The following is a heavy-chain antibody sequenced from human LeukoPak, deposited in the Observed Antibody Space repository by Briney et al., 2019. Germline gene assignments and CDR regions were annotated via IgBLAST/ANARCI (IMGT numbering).Heavy chain of an antibody. CDR1: GGSISSYY. CDR2: INHSGST. D-gene: IGHD3-22*01. J-gene: IGHJ1*01. V-gene: IGHV4-34*01. CDR3: ARNRVYYDSSGYYWHEYFQH. Sequence: SETLSLTCTVSGGSISSYYWSWIRQPPGKGLEWIGEINHSGSTNYNPSLKSRVTISVDTSKNQFSLKLSSVTAADTAVYYCARNRVYYDSSGYYWHEYFQHWGQGTLVTVSS.